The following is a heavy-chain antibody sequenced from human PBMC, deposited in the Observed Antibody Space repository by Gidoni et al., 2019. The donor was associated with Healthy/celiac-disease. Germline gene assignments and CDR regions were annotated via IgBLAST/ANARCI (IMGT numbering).Heavy chain of an antibody. J-gene: IGHJ6*02. D-gene: IGHD3-10*01. CDR3: ARDRGYYGSGSYYLPSGLYGMDV. CDR2: IYYSGST. CDR1: GGSVSSGSYY. V-gene: IGHV4-61*01. Sequence: QVQLQESGPGLVKPSETLSLTCTVPGGSVSSGSYYWSWTRQPPGKGLEWIGYIYYSGSTNYNPSLKSRVTISVDTSKHQFSLKLSSVTAADTAVYYCARDRGYYGSGSYYLPSGLYGMDVWGQGTTVTVSS.